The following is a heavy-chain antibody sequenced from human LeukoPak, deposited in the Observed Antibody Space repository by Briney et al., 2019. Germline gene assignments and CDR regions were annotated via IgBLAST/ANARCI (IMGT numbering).Heavy chain of an antibody. J-gene: IGHJ3*02. CDR1: GGTFSSYA. V-gene: IGHV1-2*02. Sequence: ASVKVSCKASGGTFSSYAISWVRQAPGQGLEWMGWINPNSGGTNYAQKFQGRVTMTRDTSISTAYMELSRLRSDDTAVYYCARGCSSTSCYDAFDIWGQGTMVTVSS. D-gene: IGHD2-2*01. CDR2: INPNSGGT. CDR3: ARGCSSTSCYDAFDI.